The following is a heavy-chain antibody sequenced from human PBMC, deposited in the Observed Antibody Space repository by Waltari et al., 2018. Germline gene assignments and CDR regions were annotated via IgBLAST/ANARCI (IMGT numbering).Heavy chain of an antibody. CDR2: IYYRGST. J-gene: IGHJ4*02. V-gene: IGHV4-31*01. CDR3: ASYSSSSEGFFDY. D-gene: IGHD6-6*01. Sequence: QVQLQESGPGLVKPSETLSLTCAVSGYSISSGYYWSWIRQHPGKGLEWIGYIYYRGSTYYNPSLKSLVTISVDTSKNQFSLKLSSVTAADTAVYYCASYSSSSEGFFDYWGQGTLVTVSS. CDR1: GYSISSGYY.